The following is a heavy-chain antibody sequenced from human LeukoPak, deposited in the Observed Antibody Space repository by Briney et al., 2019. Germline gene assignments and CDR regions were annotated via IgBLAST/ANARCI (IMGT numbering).Heavy chain of an antibody. CDR2: VHSSGST. CDR3: ARDSAPVRASWYFDL. V-gene: IGHV4-59*11. CDR1: GDSFRNHY. Sequence: KPSETLSLTCTVSGDSFRNHYWTWIRQPPGKTLEWIGYVHSSGSTKYNPSLRSRVTISLDTSKNQFSLKLSSVTAADTAVYYCARDSAPVRASWYFDLWGRGTLVTVSS. D-gene: IGHD1-26*01. J-gene: IGHJ2*01.